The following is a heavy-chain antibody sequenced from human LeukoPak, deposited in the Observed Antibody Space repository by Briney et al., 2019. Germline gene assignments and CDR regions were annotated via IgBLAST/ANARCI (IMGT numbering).Heavy chain of an antibody. CDR3: ARGGGAYYFDY. J-gene: IGHJ4*02. D-gene: IGHD3-10*01. CDR2: INNLGTST. V-gene: IGHV3-74*01. CDR1: GFTFSNYW. Sequence: GSLRLSCAASGFTFSNYWMHWVRQVPGKGLVWVSRINNLGTSTNYADSVRGRFTISRDDAKNTLYLLMNSLRAEDTAVYYCARGGGAYYFDYWGRGTLVTVSS.